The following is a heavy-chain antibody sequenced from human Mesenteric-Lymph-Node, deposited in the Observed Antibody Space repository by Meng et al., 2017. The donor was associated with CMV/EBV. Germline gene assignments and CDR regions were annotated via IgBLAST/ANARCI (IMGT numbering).Heavy chain of an antibody. Sequence: GESLKISCAASGFTFSSYAMHWVRQAPGKGLEWVAVISYDGSNKYYADSVKGRFTISRDNSKNTLYLQMNSLRAEDTAVYYCARLGRGFDYWGQGTLVTVSS. D-gene: IGHD3-10*01. V-gene: IGHV3-30-3*01. J-gene: IGHJ4*02. CDR1: GFTFSSYA. CDR3: ARLGRGFDY. CDR2: ISYDGSNK.